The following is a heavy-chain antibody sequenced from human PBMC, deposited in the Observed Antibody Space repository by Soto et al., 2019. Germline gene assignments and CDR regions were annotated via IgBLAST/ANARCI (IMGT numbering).Heavy chain of an antibody. CDR2: IYDTGDT. J-gene: IGHJ5*02. Sequence: GKTSETLSLTCAVSGGSISSGGFSWSWIRQPPGKGLEWIGYIYDTGDTYFNPSLKSRVTISLDRSKNQFSLKLHSVTAADTAVYFCARETTTRFDHWGQGIPVTVSS. CDR1: GGSISSGGFS. D-gene: IGHD1-1*01. V-gene: IGHV4-30-2*01. CDR3: ARETTTRFDH.